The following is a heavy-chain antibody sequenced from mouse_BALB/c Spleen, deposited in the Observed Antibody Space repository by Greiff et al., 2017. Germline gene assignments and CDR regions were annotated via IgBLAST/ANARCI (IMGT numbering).Heavy chain of an antibody. CDR1: GFTFTDYY. Sequence: EVHLVESGGGLVQPGGSLRLSCATSGFTFTDYYMSWVRQPPGKALEWLGFIRNKANGYTTEYSASVKGRFTISRDNSQSILYLQMNTLRAEDSATYYCARDYYGSAMDDWGQGTSVTVSS. V-gene: IGHV7-3*02. CDR2: IRNKANGYTT. CDR3: ARDYYGSAMDD. D-gene: IGHD1-1*01. J-gene: IGHJ4*01.